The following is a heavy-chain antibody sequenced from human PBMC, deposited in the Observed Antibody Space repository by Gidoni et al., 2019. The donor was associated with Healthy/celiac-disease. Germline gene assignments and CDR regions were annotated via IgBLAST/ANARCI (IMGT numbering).Heavy chain of an antibody. J-gene: IGHJ4*02. D-gene: IGHD6-19*01. CDR3: AREYRRSGSTFDY. CDR2: IWYDGSNK. Sequence: QVQLVESGGGVVQPGRSLRLSCAASGFPFSSYGMHWVRQAPGKGLEWVAVIWYDGSNKYYADSVKGRFTISRDNSKNTLYLQMNSLRAEDTAVYYCAREYRRSGSTFDYWGQGTLVTVSS. CDR1: GFPFSSYG. V-gene: IGHV3-33*01.